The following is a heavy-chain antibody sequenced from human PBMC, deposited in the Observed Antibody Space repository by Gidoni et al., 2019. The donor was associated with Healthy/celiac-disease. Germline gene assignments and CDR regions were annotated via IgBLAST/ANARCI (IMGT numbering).Heavy chain of an antibody. CDR1: GGSISRGGYY. Sequence: QVQLQESGPGLVKPSQTLSLTCTVSGGSISRGGYYWSWIRQHPGKGLEWIGYIYYRGSTYYNPSLKSRVTISVDTSKNQFSLKLSSVTAADTAVYYCAKNNYYDSSGTGAFDIWGQGTMVTVSS. V-gene: IGHV4-31*03. J-gene: IGHJ3*02. D-gene: IGHD3-22*01. CDR3: AKNNYYDSSGTGAFDI. CDR2: IYYRGST.